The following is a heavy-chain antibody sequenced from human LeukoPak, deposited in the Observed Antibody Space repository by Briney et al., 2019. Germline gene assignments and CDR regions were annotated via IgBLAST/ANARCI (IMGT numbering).Heavy chain of an antibody. D-gene: IGHD1-1*01. CDR3: ARDPTPYNWNGRPDAFDI. J-gene: IGHJ3*02. V-gene: IGHV3-21*01. CDR1: GFTFSSYS. CDR2: ISSSSSYI. Sequence: PGGSLRLSCAASGFTFSSYSMNWVRQAPGKGLEWVSSISSSSSYIYYADSVKGRFTISRDNAKNSLYLQMNSLRAEDTAVYYCARDPTPYNWNGRPDAFDIWGQGTMVTVSS.